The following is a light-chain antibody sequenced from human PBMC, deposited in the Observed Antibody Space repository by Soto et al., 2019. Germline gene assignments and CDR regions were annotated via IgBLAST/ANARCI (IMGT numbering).Light chain of an antibody. J-gene: IGKJ4*01. CDR2: GAS. CDR1: QSVRSN. V-gene: IGKV3-15*01. CDR3: HQYNNWPPVT. Sequence: EIVMTQSPATLSVSQGESATLACRASQSVRSNLACYQQKPGQDPRLLIYGASTRATGIPARFSGSGSGTEFTLTISSLQSEDFAVYYCHQYNNWPPVTFGGGTKWEIK.